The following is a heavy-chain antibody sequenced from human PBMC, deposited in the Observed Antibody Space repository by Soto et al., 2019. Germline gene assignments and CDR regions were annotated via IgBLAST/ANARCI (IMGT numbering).Heavy chain of an antibody. D-gene: IGHD2-8*01. Sequence: QGQLVQSGAEVKKPGASVKLSCKASGFTFSTYGLNWVRQAPGQGLEWMGWVSANNGHTNYAQNLQGRVSMTTDTSTSTAYMELRGLTFDDTAVYYCARDIESVTAKHFFYYYAMDVWCQGTTVTVSS. CDR3: ARDIESVTAKHFFYYYAMDV. CDR1: GFTFSTYG. CDR2: VSANNGHT. V-gene: IGHV1-18*01. J-gene: IGHJ6*02.